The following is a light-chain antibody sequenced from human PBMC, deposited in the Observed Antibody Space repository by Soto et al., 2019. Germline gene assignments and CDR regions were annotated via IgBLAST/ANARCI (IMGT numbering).Light chain of an antibody. J-gene: IGKJ1*01. Sequence: ENVLTQSPRTLSLSPGERATLSCRASQSVGTYLAWYQQKHGQAPRLLMFDASKRATGIPARFSGSGSGTDFTLTISSLETEGLAVYSCQHRSNWPSWTFGAGTKVDIK. CDR2: DAS. V-gene: IGKV3-11*01. CDR3: QHRSNWPSWT. CDR1: QSVGTY.